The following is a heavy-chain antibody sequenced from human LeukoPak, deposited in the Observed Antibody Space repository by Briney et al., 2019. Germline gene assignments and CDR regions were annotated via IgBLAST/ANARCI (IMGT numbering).Heavy chain of an antibody. Sequence: PGGSLRLSCAASGFTVSSNYMSWVRQAPGKGLEWVSVIYGGGNTYYADSVKGRFTISRDNSKTTLYLQMNSLRAEDTAVYYCARITMSRFDPWGQGTLVTVS. CDR2: IYGGGNT. D-gene: IGHD3-10*02. V-gene: IGHV3-53*01. CDR1: GFTVSSNY. J-gene: IGHJ5*02. CDR3: ARITMSRFDP.